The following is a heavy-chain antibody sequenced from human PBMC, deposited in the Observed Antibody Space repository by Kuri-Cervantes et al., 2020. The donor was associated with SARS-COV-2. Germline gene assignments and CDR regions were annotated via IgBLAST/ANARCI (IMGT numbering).Heavy chain of an antibody. CDR1: GYTFTGYY. V-gene: IGHV1-2*02. Sequence: ASVKVSCKASGYTFTGYYMHWVRQAPGQGLEWMGWINPNSGGTNYAQKFQGRVTMTRDTSISTAYMELSRLRTDDTAVYYFARGGYITIFGVVISEDSFDIWGQGTMVTVSS. CDR3: ARGGYITIFGVVISEDSFDI. D-gene: IGHD3-3*01. CDR2: INPNSGGT. J-gene: IGHJ3*02.